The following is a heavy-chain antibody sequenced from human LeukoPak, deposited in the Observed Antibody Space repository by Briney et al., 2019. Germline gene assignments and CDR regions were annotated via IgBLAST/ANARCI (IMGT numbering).Heavy chain of an antibody. CDR3: ARDTDCSSTSCPFDY. CDR2: IKQDGSEK. CDR1: GFTFSSYA. D-gene: IGHD2-2*01. J-gene: IGHJ4*02. Sequence: PGGSLRLSCAASGFTFSSYAMSWVRQAPGKGLEWVANIKQDGSEKYYVDSVKGRFTISRDNAKNSLYLQMNSLRAEDTAVYYCARDTDCSSTSCPFDYWGQGTLVTVSS. V-gene: IGHV3-7*01.